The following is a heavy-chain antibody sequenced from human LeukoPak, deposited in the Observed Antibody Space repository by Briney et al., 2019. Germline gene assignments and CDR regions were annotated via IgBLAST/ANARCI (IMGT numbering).Heavy chain of an antibody. CDR2: ISTSGSTI. J-gene: IGHJ6*02. Sequence: PGGSLRRSCAASGFTFSRYELNWVRQAPGKGLEWVSYISTSGSTIYYADSVRGRFTVSRDNAKNSVYLQMNSLRAEDTAVYYCSRRLPYYGMDVWGQGTTVTVSS. CDR3: SRRLPYYGMDV. V-gene: IGHV3-48*03. CDR1: GFTFSRYE.